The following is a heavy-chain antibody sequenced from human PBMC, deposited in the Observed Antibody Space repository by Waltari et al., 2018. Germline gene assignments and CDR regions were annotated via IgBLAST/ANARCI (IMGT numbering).Heavy chain of an antibody. CDR3: LRDSSGSHFDY. D-gene: IGHD3-22*01. CDR1: GSTFTGYA. V-gene: IGHV1-2*06. Sequence: LVQSGAEVTKPRGSVTDSCTASGSTFTGYAILWVRQAAGQGLEWMGRINPKNGDTHYAQNFQGRVALTTDTSTNTAFMELQRLGSDDTAVYYCLRDSSGSHFDYWGQGTLVTVSS. J-gene: IGHJ4*02. CDR2: INPKNGDT.